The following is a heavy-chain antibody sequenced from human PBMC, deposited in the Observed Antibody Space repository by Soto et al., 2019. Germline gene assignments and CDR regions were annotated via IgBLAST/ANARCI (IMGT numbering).Heavy chain of an antibody. CDR3: ARHFLREQPHDF. CDR2: IYPGNSDT. D-gene: IGHD6-13*01. Sequence: PGESLKISCKGSGYSFTSYWIGWVRQMPGKGLERMGIIYPGNSDTRYSPSFQGQVTISADTSISTAYLQWSSLKASDTAMYYCARHFLREQPHDFWGQGTLVTSPQ. J-gene: IGHJ4*02. CDR1: GYSFTSYW. V-gene: IGHV5-51*01.